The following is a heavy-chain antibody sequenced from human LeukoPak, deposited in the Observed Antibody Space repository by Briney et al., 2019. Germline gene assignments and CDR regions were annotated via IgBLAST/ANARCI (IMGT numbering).Heavy chain of an antibody. D-gene: IGHD1-26*01. CDR3: ARDPVGGSTTFAY. CDR1: GDSVSINSAA. CDR2: TYYRCKWYY. Sequence: SQTLSLTCAISGDSVSINSAAWNWIRQSPSRGLEWLGRTYYRCKWYYDYAVAGKSRISSNPDTSKNQFALQLSSVPPEHTAVYYCARDPVGGSTTFAYWGQGPLVTVSS. J-gene: IGHJ4*02. V-gene: IGHV6-1*01.